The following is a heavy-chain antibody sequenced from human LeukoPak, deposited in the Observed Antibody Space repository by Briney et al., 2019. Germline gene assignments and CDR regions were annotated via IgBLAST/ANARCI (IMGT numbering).Heavy chain of an antibody. Sequence: SETLSLTCTVSGGSISSYYWSWIRQPAGKGLEWIGRIYTSGGTNYNPSLKSRVTMSVDTSKNQFSLKLSSVTAADTAVYYCARDSRYCSSTSCDWWYFDLWGRGTLVTVSS. CDR2: IYTSGGT. J-gene: IGHJ2*01. CDR3: ARDSRYCSSTSCDWWYFDL. CDR1: GGSISSYY. V-gene: IGHV4-4*07. D-gene: IGHD2-2*01.